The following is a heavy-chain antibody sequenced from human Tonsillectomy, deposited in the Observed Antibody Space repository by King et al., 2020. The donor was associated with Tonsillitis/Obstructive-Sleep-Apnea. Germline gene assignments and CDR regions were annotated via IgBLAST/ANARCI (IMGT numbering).Heavy chain of an antibody. V-gene: IGHV3-30*18. CDR1: GFTFSSYG. CDR2: ITYDGSNK. CDR3: AKAYWELLRGWYFDY. Sequence: VQLVESGGGVVQPGRSLRLSCAASGFTFSSYGMHWVRQAPGKGLEGGAVITYDGSNKYSEVSVKGRFTISRDNSKNTLYLQMNRLRGEDTAVYYCAKAYWELLRGWYFDYWGQGTLVTVSS. D-gene: IGHD1-26*01. J-gene: IGHJ4*02.